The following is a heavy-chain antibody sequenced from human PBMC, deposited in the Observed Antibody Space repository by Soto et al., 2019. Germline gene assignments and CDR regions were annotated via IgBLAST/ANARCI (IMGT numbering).Heavy chain of an antibody. CDR3: AKGGRQWLVTSDFNY. CDR2: ISYDGSSK. Sequence: GGSLRLSCAASGFTFSSYGMHWVRQAPGKGLEWVAVISYDGSSKYYADSVKGRFTISRDSSKNTVSLEMTSLRAEDTAVYYCAKGGRQWLVTSDFNYWGQGA. CDR1: GFTFSSYG. J-gene: IGHJ4*02. D-gene: IGHD6-19*01. V-gene: IGHV3-30*18.